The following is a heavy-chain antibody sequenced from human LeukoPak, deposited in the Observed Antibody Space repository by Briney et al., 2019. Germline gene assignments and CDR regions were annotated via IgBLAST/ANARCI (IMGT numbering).Heavy chain of an antibody. J-gene: IGHJ4*02. CDR1: GGSFSTFY. CDR3: ATITGTPY. D-gene: IGHD5-12*01. CDR2: MNQYGSS. V-gene: IGHV4-34*01. Sequence: SETLSLTCAVYGGSFSTFYWSWTRQSPGRGLEWIGEMNQYGSSNYNPSLKSRVTISVDTSEKQFSLKLRSVTAADTAVYYCATITGTPYWGQGTPVTVSS.